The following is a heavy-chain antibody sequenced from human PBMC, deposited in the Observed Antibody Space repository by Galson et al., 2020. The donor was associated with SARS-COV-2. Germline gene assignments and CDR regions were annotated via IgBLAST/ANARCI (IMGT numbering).Heavy chain of an antibody. CDR2: IRSKTNSYAT. V-gene: IGHV3-73*01. CDR1: GFIFSGSA. Sequence: GGSLRLSCAASGFIFSGSAIHWVRQASGKGLEWVGRIRSKTNSYATAYAGSVKGRFTISRDDSKSTAYLQMNSLKTEDTAVYYCTRLTVGEGPSEYWGQGTLVTVSS. CDR3: TRLTVGEGPSEY. J-gene: IGHJ4*02. D-gene: IGHD4-17*01.